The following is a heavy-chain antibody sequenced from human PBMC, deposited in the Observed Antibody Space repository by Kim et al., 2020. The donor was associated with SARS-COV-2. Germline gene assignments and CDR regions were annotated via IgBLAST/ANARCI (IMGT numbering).Heavy chain of an antibody. V-gene: IGHV4-59*01. CDR3: ARSEGRASWHQFDY. Sequence: SETLSLTCIVSSHSFSAYYWSWIRQIPGKRLEWIGYIFYSGGTNYNPSLKSRATISWDTSRNQFSLDLTSVTQADTAVYYCARSEGRASWHQFDYWGQGVLVTVSS. CDR2: IFYSGGT. CDR1: SHSFSAYY. J-gene: IGHJ4*02.